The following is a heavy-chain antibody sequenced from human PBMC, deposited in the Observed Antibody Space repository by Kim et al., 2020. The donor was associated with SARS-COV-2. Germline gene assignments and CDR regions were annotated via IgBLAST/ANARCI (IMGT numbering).Heavy chain of an antibody. CDR2: ISSSSSYI. Sequence: GGSLRLSCAASGFTFSSYSMNWVRQAPGKGLEWVSSISSSSSYIYYADSVKGRFTISRDNAKNSLYLQMNSLRAEDTAVYYCARDSSSSWYEIGTYYYYMDVWGKGTTVTVSS. J-gene: IGHJ6*03. CDR3: ARDSSSSWYEIGTYYYYMDV. D-gene: IGHD6-13*01. V-gene: IGHV3-21*01. CDR1: GFTFSSYS.